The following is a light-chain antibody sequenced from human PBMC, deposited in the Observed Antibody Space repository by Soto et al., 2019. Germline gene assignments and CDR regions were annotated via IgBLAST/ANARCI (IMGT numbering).Light chain of an antibody. CDR1: SSDVGGYNY. Sequence: QSALTQPASVSGSPGQSITISCTGTSSDVGGYNYVSWYQQHPGKAPKLMIYEVSNRPSGVSNRFSGSKSGNTATLTISRLQAEDEADYCCSSYTSSSPRVFGGGTKLTVL. CDR3: SSYTSSSPRV. CDR2: EVS. V-gene: IGLV2-14*01. J-gene: IGLJ3*02.